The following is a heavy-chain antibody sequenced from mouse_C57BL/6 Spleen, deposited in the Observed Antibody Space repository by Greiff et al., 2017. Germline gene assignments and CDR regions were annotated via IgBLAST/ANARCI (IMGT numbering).Heavy chain of an antibody. CDR2: IDPSDSYT. D-gene: IGHD4-1*01. J-gene: IGHJ4*01. Sequence: QVQLKQPGAELVKPGASVKLSCKASGYTFTSYWMQWVKQRPGQGLEWIGEIDPSDSYTNYNQKFKGKATLTVDTSSSTAYMQLSSLTSEDSAVYYCAQTGTAMDYWGQGTSVTVSS. V-gene: IGHV1-50*01. CDR1: GYTFTSYW. CDR3: AQTGTAMDY.